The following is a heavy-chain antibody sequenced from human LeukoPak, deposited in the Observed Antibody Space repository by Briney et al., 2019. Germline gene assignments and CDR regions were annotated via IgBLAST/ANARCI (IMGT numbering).Heavy chain of an antibody. CDR1: GFTFSSYG. V-gene: IGHV3-30*18. Sequence: GRSLRLSCAASGFTFSSYGMHWVRQAPGKGLEWVAVISYDGSNKYYADSVKGRFTISRDNSKNMLYLQMNSLRAEDTAVYYCAKDLNWLNYFDYWGQGTLVTVSS. D-gene: IGHD1-1*01. J-gene: IGHJ4*02. CDR3: AKDLNWLNYFDY. CDR2: ISYDGSNK.